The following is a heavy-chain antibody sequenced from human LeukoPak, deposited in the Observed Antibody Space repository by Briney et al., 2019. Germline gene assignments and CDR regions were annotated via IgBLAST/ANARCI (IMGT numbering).Heavy chain of an antibody. CDR3: ASAYDSSGYYGGVN. CDR2: INHSGST. J-gene: IGHJ4*02. D-gene: IGHD3-22*01. CDR1: GGSFSGYY. V-gene: IGHV4-34*01. Sequence: SETLFHTCAVYGGSFSGYYWSWIRQPPGKGLEWIGEINHSGSTNYNPSLKSRVTISVDTSKNQSSLKLSSVTAADTAVYYCASAYDSSGYYGGVNWGQGEPGTVSS.